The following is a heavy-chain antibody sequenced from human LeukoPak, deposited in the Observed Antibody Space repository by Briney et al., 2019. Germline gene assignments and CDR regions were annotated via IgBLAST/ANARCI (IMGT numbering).Heavy chain of an antibody. J-gene: IGHJ6*03. CDR3: ARLAAGGYYYYYMDV. CDR2: ISAHNGNT. D-gene: IGHD6-13*01. CDR1: GYTFTSYG. Sequence: ASVKVSCKASGYTFTSYGISWVRQAPGQGLEWMGWISAHNGNTNYAQKLQGRVTMTTDTSTSTAYMELRSLRSDDTAVYYCARLAAGGYYYYYMDVWGKGTTVTVFS. V-gene: IGHV1-18*01.